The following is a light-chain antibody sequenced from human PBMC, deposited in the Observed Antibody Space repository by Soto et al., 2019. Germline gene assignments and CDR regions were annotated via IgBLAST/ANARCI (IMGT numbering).Light chain of an antibody. CDR1: QSVRSNY. V-gene: IGKV3-20*01. CDR2: GAS. Sequence: EIVLTQSPGTLSLSPGERATLSCRASQSVRSNYLAWYQQKPGQAPSLLIYGASTRATGIPDRFSGGGSGTDFTLTITRLEPEDFAVYYCHQYGISPGTFGQGTKLEIK. J-gene: IGKJ2*01. CDR3: HQYGISPGT.